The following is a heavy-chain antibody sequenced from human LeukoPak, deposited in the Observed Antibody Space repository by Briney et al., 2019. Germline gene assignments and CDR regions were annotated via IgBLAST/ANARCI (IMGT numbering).Heavy chain of an antibody. Sequence: ASVKVSCKASGYTFINYAMNWVRQAPGQGLEWMGWINTNTGNPTYAQGFTGRFVFSLDTSVSTAFLQISSLKAEDTAVYYCARHDNDDDFDYWGQGTLVTVSS. CDR2: INTNTGNP. D-gene: IGHD3-16*01. CDR1: GYTFINYA. J-gene: IGHJ4*02. CDR3: ARHDNDDDFDY. V-gene: IGHV7-4-1*02.